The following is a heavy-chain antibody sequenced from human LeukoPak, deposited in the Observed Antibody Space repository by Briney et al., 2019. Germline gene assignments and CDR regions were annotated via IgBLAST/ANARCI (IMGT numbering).Heavy chain of an antibody. J-gene: IGHJ4*02. D-gene: IGHD6-13*01. CDR2: IRHDGSDK. Sequence: GGSLRLSCAASGFSLSSSGMHWVRQAPGKGLEWVAFIRHDGSDKYYADSVKGRFTISRDNAKNSLFLQMNSLRAEDTAVYYCARERIATASAGDYWGQGTLVTVSS. V-gene: IGHV3-30*02. CDR3: ARERIATASAGDY. CDR1: GFSLSSSG.